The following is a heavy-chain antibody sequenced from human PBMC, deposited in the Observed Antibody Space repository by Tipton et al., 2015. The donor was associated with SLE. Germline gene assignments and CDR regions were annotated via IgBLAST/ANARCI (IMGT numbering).Heavy chain of an antibody. J-gene: IGHJ4*02. CDR3: ARQGYDSSGYYFDY. CDR1: GFTFSSYS. D-gene: IGHD3-22*01. Sequence: SLRLSCAASGFTFSSYSMNWVRQAPGKGLEWVSSISSSSNYIYYADSVKGRFTISRDNAKNSLYLQMNSLRAEDTAVYYCARQGYDSSGYYFDYWGQGTLVTVSS. CDR2: ISSSSNYI. V-gene: IGHV3-21*01.